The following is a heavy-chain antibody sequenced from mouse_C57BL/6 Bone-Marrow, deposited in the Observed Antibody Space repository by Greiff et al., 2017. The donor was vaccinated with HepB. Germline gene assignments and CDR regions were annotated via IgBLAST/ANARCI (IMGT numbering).Heavy chain of an antibody. CDR1: GFNIKDDY. CDR3: TTRSNYRYYYAMDY. D-gene: IGHD2-5*01. V-gene: IGHV14-4*01. J-gene: IGHJ4*01. Sequence: VQLQQSGAELVRPGASVKLSCTASGFNIKDDYMHWVKQGPEQGLEWIGWIDPENGDTEYASKFQGKATITADTSSNTAYLQLSSLTSEDTAVYYCTTRSNYRYYYAMDYWGQGTSVTVSS. CDR2: IDPENGDT.